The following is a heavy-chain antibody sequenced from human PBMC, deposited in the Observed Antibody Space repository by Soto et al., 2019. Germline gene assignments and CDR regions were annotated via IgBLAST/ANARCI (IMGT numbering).Heavy chain of an antibody. CDR3: ARHPELLDYETWFDP. CDR1: GGTFSSYA. D-gene: IGHD1-7*01. CDR2: IIPIFGTA. Sequence: ASVXVSCKASGGTFSSYAISWVRQAPGQGLEWMGGIIPIFGTANYAQKFQGRVTITADESTSTAYMELSSLRSEDTAVYYCARHPELLDYETWFDPWGQGTLVTVSS. J-gene: IGHJ5*02. V-gene: IGHV1-69*13.